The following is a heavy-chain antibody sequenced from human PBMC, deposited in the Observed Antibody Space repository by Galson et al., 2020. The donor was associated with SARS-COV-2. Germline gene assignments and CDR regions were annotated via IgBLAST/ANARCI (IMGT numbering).Heavy chain of an antibody. V-gene: IGHV1-69*10. CDR1: GGSFSSNT. Sequence: SVKVSCKSSGGSFSSNTIIWVRQAPGQGLEWMGGIIPILSITNYAQKFQGRVTITADKVTATAYMELNRLRSEDTAVYYCARSREGGATWDGYDIWGLGTMVSVSS. D-gene: IGHD1-26*01. CDR3: ARSREGGATWDGYDI. J-gene: IGHJ3*02. CDR2: IIPILSIT.